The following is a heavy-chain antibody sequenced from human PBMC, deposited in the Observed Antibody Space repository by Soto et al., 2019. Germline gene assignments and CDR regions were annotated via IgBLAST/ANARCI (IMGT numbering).Heavy chain of an antibody. D-gene: IGHD1-1*01. CDR2: ISSSGSTI. Sequence: GGSLRLSCAASGFTFSDYYMSWIRQAPGKGLEWVSYISSSGSTIYYADSVKGRFTISRDNAKNSLYLQMNSLRAEDTAVYYCAREQYNWNEADAFDIWGQATMVTVSS. CDR1: GFTFSDYY. CDR3: AREQYNWNEADAFDI. V-gene: IGHV3-11*01. J-gene: IGHJ3*02.